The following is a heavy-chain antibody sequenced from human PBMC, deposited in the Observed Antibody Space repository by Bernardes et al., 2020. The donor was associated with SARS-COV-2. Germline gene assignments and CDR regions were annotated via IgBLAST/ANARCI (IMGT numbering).Heavy chain of an antibody. J-gene: IGHJ3*02. CDR3: SRRNCGTGGGAYTFDN. CDR2: IHWNGGST. CDR1: CFFYEKYA. D-gene: IGHD2-8*02. V-gene: IGHV3-20*01. Sequence: GGYLRRSCAASCFFYEKYAMSWVRQVPGKGLAWVSGIHWNGGSTNYANSVKGRFSITRDNGKKSLYLQMDSRSVEDTAFYTWSRRNCGTGGGAYTFDNWGHGTMVIGSS.